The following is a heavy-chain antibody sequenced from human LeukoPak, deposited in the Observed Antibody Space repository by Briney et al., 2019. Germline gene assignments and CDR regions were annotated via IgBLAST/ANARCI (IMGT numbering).Heavy chain of an antibody. V-gene: IGHV1-69*13. CDR3: ARTVRGSLPKNYFDY. Sequence: ASVKVSCKASGGTFSSYAISWVRQAPGQGLEWMGGIIPIFGTANYAQKFQGRVTITADESTSTAYMELSSLRSEDTAVYYCARTVRGSLPKNYFDYWGQGTLVTVSS. D-gene: IGHD3-10*01. CDR2: IIPIFGTA. CDR1: GGTFSSYA. J-gene: IGHJ4*02.